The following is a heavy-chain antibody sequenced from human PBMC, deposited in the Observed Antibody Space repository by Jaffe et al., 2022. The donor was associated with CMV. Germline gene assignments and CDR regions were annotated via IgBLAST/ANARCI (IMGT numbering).Heavy chain of an antibody. J-gene: IGHJ5*02. CDR3: AREGYYGSGSYSPWFDP. D-gene: IGHD3-10*01. CDR1: GFTFSDYY. V-gene: IGHV3-11*06. CDR2: ISSSSSYT. Sequence: QVQLVESGGGLVKPGGSLRLSCAASGFTFSDYYMSWIRQAPGKGLEWVSYISSSSSYTNYADSVKGRFTISRDNAKNSLYLQMNSLRAEDTAVYYCAREGYYGSGSYSPWFDPWGQGTLVTVSS.